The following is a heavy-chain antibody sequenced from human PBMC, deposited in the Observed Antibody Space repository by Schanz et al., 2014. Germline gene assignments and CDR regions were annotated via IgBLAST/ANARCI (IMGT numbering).Heavy chain of an antibody. V-gene: IGHV3-53*01. J-gene: IGHJ6*02. Sequence: EVQLVESGGGLIQSGGSLRLSCVASGFTINNNYMTWVRQAPGKGLEWVSDIYSGGITHYADSVKGRFTISRDSSKNTLYLQMNSLRAEDTAVYYCARYVWFGELVSGMDVWGQGTTFTVSS. D-gene: IGHD3-10*01. CDR2: IYSGGIT. CDR3: ARYVWFGELVSGMDV. CDR1: GFTINNNY.